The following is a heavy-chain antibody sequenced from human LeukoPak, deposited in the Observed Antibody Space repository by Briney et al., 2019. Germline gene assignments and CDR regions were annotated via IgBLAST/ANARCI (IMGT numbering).Heavy chain of an antibody. CDR2: IIPIFGTA. Sequence: GASVKVSCKASGGTFSSYAISWVRQAPGQGLEWMGGIIPIFGTANYAQKFQGRVTITADESTSTAYMELSSLRSEDTAVYYCARDRHDYGDSSYYYYGMDVWGQGTTVTVSS. J-gene: IGHJ6*02. D-gene: IGHD4-17*01. V-gene: IGHV1-69*13. CDR3: ARDRHDYGDSSYYYYGMDV. CDR1: GGTFSSYA.